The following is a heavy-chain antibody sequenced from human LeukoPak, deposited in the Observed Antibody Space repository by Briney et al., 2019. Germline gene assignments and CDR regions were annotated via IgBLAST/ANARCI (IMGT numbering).Heavy chain of an antibody. CDR3: TTDGFDWFGELLETKADDY. CDR1: GFTFSNAW. D-gene: IGHD3-10*01. J-gene: IGHJ4*02. CDR2: IKSKTDGGTT. V-gene: IGHV3-15*01. Sequence: GGSLRISCAASGFTFSNAWMSWVRQAPGKGLEWVGRIKSKTDGGTTDYAAPVKGRFTISRDDSKNTLYLQMNSLKTEDTAVYYCTTDGFDWFGELLETKADDYWGQGTLVTVSS.